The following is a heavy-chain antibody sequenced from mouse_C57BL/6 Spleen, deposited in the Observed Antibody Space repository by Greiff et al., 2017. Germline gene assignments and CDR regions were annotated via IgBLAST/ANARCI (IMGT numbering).Heavy chain of an antibody. V-gene: IGHV1-74*01. J-gene: IGHJ2*01. CDR1: GYTFTSYW. CDR2: IHPSDSDT. Sequence: VQLQQPGAELVKPGASVKVSCKASGYTFTSYWMHWVKQRPGQGLEWIGRIHPSDSDTNYNQKFKGKATLTVDKSSSTAYMQLSSLTSEDAAVYYCAIKGTGTELLNFDYWGQGTTLTVSS. D-gene: IGHD4-1*01. CDR3: AIKGTGTELLNFDY.